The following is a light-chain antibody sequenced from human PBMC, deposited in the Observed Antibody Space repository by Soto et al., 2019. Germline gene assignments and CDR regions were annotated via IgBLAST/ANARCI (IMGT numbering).Light chain of an antibody. J-gene: IGKJ2*01. CDR3: LQTYSTPPYT. Sequence: DIQMTQSPSSLSASVGDRVTITCRASQSISSYLNWYQQKPGKAPKLLIYAASSLQSGVPSRFSGSRSGTDFTLTISSLHSQAFATYHCLQTYSTPPYTFGQGTKLEIK. CDR2: AAS. V-gene: IGKV1-39*01. CDR1: QSISSY.